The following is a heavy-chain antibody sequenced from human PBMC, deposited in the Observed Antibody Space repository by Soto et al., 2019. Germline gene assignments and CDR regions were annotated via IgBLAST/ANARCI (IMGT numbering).Heavy chain of an antibody. D-gene: IGHD2-8*02. CDR2: ISDSSGGT. J-gene: IGHJ4*02. CDR1: GFSFNNYS. CDR3: AKDLVPFDY. V-gene: IGHV3-23*01. Sequence: GGSLRLSCAASGFSFNNYSMNWVRQAPGKGLEWVSAISDSSGGTYYADSVKGRFTISRDNAKNTLYLQMNSLRAEDTAVYYCAKDLVPFDYWGQGTLVTVSS.